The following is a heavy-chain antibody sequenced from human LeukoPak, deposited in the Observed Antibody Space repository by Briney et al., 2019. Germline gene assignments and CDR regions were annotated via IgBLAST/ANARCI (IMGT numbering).Heavy chain of an antibody. D-gene: IGHD3-22*01. J-gene: IGHJ5*02. V-gene: IGHV3-52*01. CDR2: IKCDGSEK. CDR3: IPIIVAVLMPAPMYWLDP. Sequence: GGSLRLSCAASGFIFSSSGMHWVCQAPEKGLEWVADIKCDGSEKYYVDSVKGRLTISRDHAKCALHAQATNLRAEDLTVYYRIPIIVAVLMPAPMYWLDPRGQRTLVTVSS. CDR1: GFIFSSSG.